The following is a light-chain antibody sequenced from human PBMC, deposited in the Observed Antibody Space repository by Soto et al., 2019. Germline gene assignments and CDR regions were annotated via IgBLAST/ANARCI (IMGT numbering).Light chain of an antibody. J-gene: IGKJ1*01. CDR2: GAS. V-gene: IGKV3-20*01. CDR1: QSVSSSY. Sequence: EVVLTQSPGTLSLSPGERATLSCRASQSVSSSYLAWYQQRPGQAPRLLIYGASSRATGIPDRFSGSRSGTDFTLTISRLEPEDFAVYFCQQYDTSSWTFGQGTKV. CDR3: QQYDTSSWT.